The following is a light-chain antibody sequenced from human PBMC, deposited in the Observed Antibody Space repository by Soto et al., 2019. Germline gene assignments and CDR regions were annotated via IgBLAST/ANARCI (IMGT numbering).Light chain of an antibody. CDR2: EVS. CDR3: SSYTSSSTSYV. CDR1: SSDVGGYNY. J-gene: IGLJ1*01. V-gene: IGLV2-14*01. Sequence: QSALTQPASVSGSPGQSITISCTGTSSDVGGYNYVSWYQQHPGKAPKLMIYEVSNRPSGVSNRFSGSKSGNTASLTISGLQAEDEADYYCSSYTSSSTSYVFGTGTKLP.